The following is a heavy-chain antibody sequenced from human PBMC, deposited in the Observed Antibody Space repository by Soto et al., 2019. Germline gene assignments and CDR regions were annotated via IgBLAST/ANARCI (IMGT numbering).Heavy chain of an antibody. CDR3: ARGGAMSAALSFGMDV. Sequence: QLQLMESGGNVVQPGRSLRLSCAASGFTFTTYAMHWVRQAPGTGLEWLAIISHDGNFEYYADSVKGRFTISRDDSKNTIYLQMNSLRGDDSGVYFCARGGAMSAALSFGMDVW. V-gene: IGHV3-33*01. CDR1: GFTFTTYA. J-gene: IGHJ6*01. D-gene: IGHD3-16*01. CDR2: ISHDGNFE.